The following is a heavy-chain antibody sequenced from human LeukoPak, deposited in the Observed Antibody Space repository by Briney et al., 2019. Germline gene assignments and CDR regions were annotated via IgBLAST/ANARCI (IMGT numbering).Heavy chain of an antibody. J-gene: IGHJ4*02. CDR2: INAGNGNT. D-gene: IGHD5-18*01. CDR3: AKEGGYRYDLDNPLEY. Sequence: ASVKVSCKASGYTLTSYAMHWVRQAPGQRLEWMGWINAGNGNTKYSQEFQGRVTITRGTSASTAYMELSSLRSEDTAVYYCAKEGGYRYDLDNPLEYWGQGTLVTVSS. CDR1: GYTLTSYA. V-gene: IGHV1-3*03.